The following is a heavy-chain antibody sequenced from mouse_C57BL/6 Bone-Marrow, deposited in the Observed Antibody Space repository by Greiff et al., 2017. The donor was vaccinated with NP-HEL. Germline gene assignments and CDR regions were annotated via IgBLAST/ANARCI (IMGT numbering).Heavy chain of an antibody. J-gene: IGHJ3*01. V-gene: IGHV1-80*01. Sequence: VKLQHSGAELVKPGASVKISCKASGYAFSSYSMNWVKQRPGKGLEWIGQIYPGDGDTNYNGKFKGKATLTADKSSSTAYMQLSSLTSEDSAVYFCAKGYGAWFAYWGQGTLVTVSA. CDR3: AKGYGAWFAY. CDR2: IYPGDGDT. CDR1: GYAFSSYS. D-gene: IGHD1-1*02.